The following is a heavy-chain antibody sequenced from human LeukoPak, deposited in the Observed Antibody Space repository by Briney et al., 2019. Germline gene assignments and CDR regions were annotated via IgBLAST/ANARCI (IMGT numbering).Heavy chain of an antibody. Sequence: GGSLRLSCAASGFTFSDYYMSWVRQAPGKGLEWVSFVSGSGEIIYYADSVKGRFTISRDNGKNSLYLQMNSLRAEDTAVYHCARAGQNNWFDPWGQGTLVTVSS. J-gene: IGHJ5*02. CDR1: GFTFSDYY. V-gene: IGHV3-11*01. CDR2: VSGSGEII. CDR3: ARAGQNNWFDP.